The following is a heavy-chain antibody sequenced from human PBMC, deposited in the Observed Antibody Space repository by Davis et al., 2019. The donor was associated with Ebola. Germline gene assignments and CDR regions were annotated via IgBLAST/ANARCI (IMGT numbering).Heavy chain of an antibody. Sequence: AASVKVSCKASGGTFSSYAISWVRQAPGQGLEWMGRIIPILGIANYAQKFQGRVTITADKSTSTAYMELSSLRSEDTAVYYCARVGPRYDSSGYYMIDAFDIWGQGTMVTVSS. CDR2: IIPILGIA. J-gene: IGHJ3*02. V-gene: IGHV1-69*04. CDR3: ARVGPRYDSSGYYMIDAFDI. D-gene: IGHD3-22*01. CDR1: GGTFSSYA.